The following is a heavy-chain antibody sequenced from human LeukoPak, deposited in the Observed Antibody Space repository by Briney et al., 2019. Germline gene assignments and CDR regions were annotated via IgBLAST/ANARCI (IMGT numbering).Heavy chain of an antibody. CDR2: IKQDGSEK. Sequence: GGSLRLSCAASGFTLSSYWMSWVRQAPGKGLEWVANIKQDGSEKYYVDSVKGRFTISRDNAKNSLYLQMNSLRAEDTAVYYCARGSLRFLEYDIWGQGPMVTVSS. CDR3: ARGSLRFLEYDI. J-gene: IGHJ3*02. D-gene: IGHD3-3*01. CDR1: GFTLSSYW. V-gene: IGHV3-7*01.